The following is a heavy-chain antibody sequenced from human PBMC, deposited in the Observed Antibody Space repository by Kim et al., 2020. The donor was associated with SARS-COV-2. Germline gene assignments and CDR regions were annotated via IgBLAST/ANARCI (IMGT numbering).Heavy chain of an antibody. CDR2: IKSKTDGGTT. J-gene: IGHJ6*02. D-gene: IGHD6-6*01. Sequence: GGSLRLSCAASGFTFSNAWMSWVRQAPGKGLEWVGRIKSKTDGGTTDYAAPVKGRFTISRDDSKNTLYLQMNSLKTEDTAVYYCTTDMKYSSSGGGFYYYYGMDVWGQGTTVTVSS. CDR1: GFTFSNAW. CDR3: TTDMKYSSSGGGFYYYYGMDV. V-gene: IGHV3-15*01.